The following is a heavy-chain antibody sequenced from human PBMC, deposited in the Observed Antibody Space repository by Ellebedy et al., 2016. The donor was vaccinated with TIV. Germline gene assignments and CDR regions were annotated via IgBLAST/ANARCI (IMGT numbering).Heavy chain of an antibody. CDR3: ARDYWGSYEF. D-gene: IGHD3-16*01. V-gene: IGHV3-72*01. Sequence: GESLKISCAASGFTFSEYDMDWVRQAPGKGLEWVGRAERKVYNYNTKYAASVKGRFTISRDDSGNSMYLQMNSLQTEDTAVYFRARDYWGSYEFWGQGTLVTVSS. J-gene: IGHJ4*02. CDR2: AERKVYNYNT. CDR1: GFTFSEYD.